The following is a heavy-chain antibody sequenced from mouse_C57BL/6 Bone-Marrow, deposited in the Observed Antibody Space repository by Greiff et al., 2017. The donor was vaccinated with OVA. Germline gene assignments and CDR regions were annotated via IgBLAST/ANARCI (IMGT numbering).Heavy chain of an antibody. J-gene: IGHJ4*01. CDR1: EYEFHSEG. Sequence: EVKLVESGGGLVQPGESLKLSCESHEYEFHSEGISLLRKTPEKRLQLVAAINSDGGSTYYPDTMERRFIISRDNTKKTLYLQMSSLRSEDTALYYCARLAYYGAMDYWGQGTSVTVSS. V-gene: IGHV5-2*01. CDR3: ARLAYYGAMDY. CDR2: INSDGGST. D-gene: IGHD1-1*01.